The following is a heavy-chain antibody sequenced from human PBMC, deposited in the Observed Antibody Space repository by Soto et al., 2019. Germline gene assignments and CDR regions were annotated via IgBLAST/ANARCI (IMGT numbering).Heavy chain of an antibody. CDR2: IHAGNGHT. Sequence: QAQLVQSGAEVKKPGASVKLSCKASGYTFTSYTIYWLRQAPGERPEWVGWIHAGNGHTKYSQTFQDRVTITTDTSATTVYMELSSLTSGDTAIYYCARETGDAPYYLDSWGQGALVTVAS. CDR1: GYTFTSYT. CDR3: ARETGDAPYYLDS. V-gene: IGHV1-3*01. D-gene: IGHD2-21*02. J-gene: IGHJ4*02.